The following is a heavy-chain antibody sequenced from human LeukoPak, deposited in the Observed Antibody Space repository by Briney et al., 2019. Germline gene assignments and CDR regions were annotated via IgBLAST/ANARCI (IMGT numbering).Heavy chain of an antibody. Sequence: SETLSLTCTVSGGSISSSSYYWGWIRQPPGKGLEWIGSIYYSGSTYYNPSLKSRVTISVDTSRNQFSLKLSSVTAADTAVYYCARAVDIVVVTADYFDYWGQGTLVTVSS. CDR2: IYYSGST. D-gene: IGHD2-2*01. V-gene: IGHV4-39*07. CDR3: ARAVDIVVVTADYFDY. J-gene: IGHJ4*02. CDR1: GGSISSSSYY.